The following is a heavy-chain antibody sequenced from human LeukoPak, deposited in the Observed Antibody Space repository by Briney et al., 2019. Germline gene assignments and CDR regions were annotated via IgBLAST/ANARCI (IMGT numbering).Heavy chain of an antibody. D-gene: IGHD3-3*01. J-gene: IGHJ4*02. CDR3: ATEPTIYDFWSGSMYYFDY. V-gene: IGHV1-69*16. Sequence: SVKVSCKASGGTFSSYTISWVRQAPGQGLEWMGRIIPILGIANYAQKFQGRVTITTDESTSTAYMELSSLRSEDTAVYYCATEPTIYDFWSGSMYYFDYWGQGTLVTVSS. CDR2: IIPILGIA. CDR1: GGTFSSYT.